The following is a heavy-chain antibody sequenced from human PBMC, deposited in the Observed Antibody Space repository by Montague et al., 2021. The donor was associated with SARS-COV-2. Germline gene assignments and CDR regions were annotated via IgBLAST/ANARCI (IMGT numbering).Heavy chain of an antibody. Sequence: LGKVSCKASGYTFTNYGISWVRQAPGQGLEWMGWISAYNGNTNYAQKLQGRVTMTTDTSTSTAYMELRSLRSDDTAVYYCARGGTGELLHDYWGQGTLVTVSS. CDR1: GYTFTNYG. J-gene: IGHJ4*02. CDR2: ISAYNGNT. CDR3: ARGGTGELLHDY. V-gene: IGHV1-18*01. D-gene: IGHD1-7*01.